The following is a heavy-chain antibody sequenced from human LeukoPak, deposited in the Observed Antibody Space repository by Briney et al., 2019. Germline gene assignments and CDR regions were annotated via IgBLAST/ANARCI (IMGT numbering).Heavy chain of an antibody. V-gene: IGHV3-30*18. D-gene: IGHD5-18*01. CDR1: GFTFRSYG. CDR2: ISYDGSNR. J-gene: IGHJ4*02. CDR3: AKARSWIQLWEADY. Sequence: RGSLRLSCAASGFTFRSYGMHWVRQAPGNGLEGVAVISYDGSNRYYGDSVKGRFTISRDNSNNTLYLQMDSLRAEDTAVYYCAKARSWIQLWEADYWGQGTLVTVSS.